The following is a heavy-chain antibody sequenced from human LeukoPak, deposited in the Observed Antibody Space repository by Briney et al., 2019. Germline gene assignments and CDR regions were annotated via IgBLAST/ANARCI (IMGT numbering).Heavy chain of an antibody. V-gene: IGHV4-38-2*02. CDR3: ARYDVWGSYRAFDY. J-gene: IGHJ4*02. D-gene: IGHD3-16*02. CDR2: MYHSGST. Sequence: KSSETLSLTCTVSNYSISTDYYWGWIRQPPGKGLEWIGTMYHSGSTHYNPSLKSRVTISVDTSKNQFSLKLSSVTAADTAVYYCARYDVWGSYRAFDYWGQGTLVTVSS. CDR1: NYSISTDYY.